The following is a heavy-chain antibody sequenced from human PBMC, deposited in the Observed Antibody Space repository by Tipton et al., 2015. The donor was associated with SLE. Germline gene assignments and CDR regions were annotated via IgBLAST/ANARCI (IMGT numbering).Heavy chain of an antibody. Sequence: TLSLTCTVSGDSISRDRYYWSWIRQPAGKGLEWIGPIYTSGRTNYNPSLKTRVTISVDTSKNQFSLKLSSVTAADTAVYYCARSRFSAGSCYYFDSWGQGTLVSVSS. V-gene: IGHV4-61*02. CDR1: GDSISRDRYY. D-gene: IGHD2-15*01. J-gene: IGHJ4*02. CDR2: IYTSGRT. CDR3: ARSRFSAGSCYYFDS.